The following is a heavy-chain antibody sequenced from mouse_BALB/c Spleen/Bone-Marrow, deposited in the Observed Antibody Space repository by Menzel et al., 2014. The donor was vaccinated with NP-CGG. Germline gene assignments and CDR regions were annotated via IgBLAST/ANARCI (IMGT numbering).Heavy chain of an antibody. D-gene: IGHD2-4*01. CDR3: ASDDYDGSWFAY. Sequence: QVQLQQSGAELVRPGASVKLSCKASGYSFTNYWMNWMKQRPGQGLEWIGMFHPSDSETRLNQKFKDKATLTVDKSSSTAYMQLSSPTSEDSAVYYCASDDYDGSWFAYWGQGTLVTVSA. CDR2: FHPSDSET. V-gene: IGHV1-74*01. J-gene: IGHJ3*01. CDR1: GYSFTNYW.